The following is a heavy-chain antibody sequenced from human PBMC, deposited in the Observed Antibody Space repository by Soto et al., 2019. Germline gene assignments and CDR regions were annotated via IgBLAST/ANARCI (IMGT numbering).Heavy chain of an antibody. CDR1: GGTFSSYA. CDR3: ATSNPTYGGRVDDAFDI. J-gene: IGHJ3*02. CDR2: TIPIFGTA. V-gene: IGHV1-69*13. Sequence: SVKVSCKASGGTFSSYAISWVRQAPGQGLEWMGGTIPIFGTANYAQKFQGRVTITADESTSTAYMELSSLRSEDTAVYYCATSNPTYGGRVDDAFDIWGQGTMVTVSS. D-gene: IGHD4-4*01.